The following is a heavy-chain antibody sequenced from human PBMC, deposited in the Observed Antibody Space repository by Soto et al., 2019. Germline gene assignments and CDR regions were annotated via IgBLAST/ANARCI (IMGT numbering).Heavy chain of an antibody. Sequence: LRLSCAASGFTFSSYGMHWVRQAPGKGLEWVAVIWYDGSNKYYADSVKGRFTISRDNSKNTLYLQMNSLRAEDTAVYYCARDSYGSVDYYMDVWGKGTTVTVSS. CDR3: ARDSYGSVDYYMDV. CDR2: IWYDGSNK. D-gene: IGHD4-17*01. J-gene: IGHJ6*03. CDR1: GFTFSSYG. V-gene: IGHV3-33*01.